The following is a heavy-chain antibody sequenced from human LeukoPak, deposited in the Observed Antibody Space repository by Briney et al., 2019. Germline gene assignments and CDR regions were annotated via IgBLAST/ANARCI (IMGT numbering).Heavy chain of an antibody. V-gene: IGHV3-23*01. CDR2: ISGSGAST. D-gene: IGHD2-8*02. Sequence: PGGSLRLSCAASGFTFSSYATSWVRQAPGKGLEWVSSISGSGASTYYADSVKGRFTISRDNSKSTLSLQMNSLRAEDTAIYYCATYRQVLLPFESWGQGTLVTVSS. J-gene: IGHJ4*02. CDR1: GFTFSSYA. CDR3: ATYRQVLLPFES.